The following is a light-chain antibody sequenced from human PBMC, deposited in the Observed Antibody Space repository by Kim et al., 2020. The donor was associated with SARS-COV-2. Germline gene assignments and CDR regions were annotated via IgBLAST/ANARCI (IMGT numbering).Light chain of an antibody. CDR1: CSNIGTGYD. Sequence: GQGVTTSWTRSCSNIGTGYDVRWYQQLPRTAPKLIICGNSKRPSGVPDRFSGSTAGTSASPAITGLQAEDEADYYCQSYDSSLREVFGGGTQLTVL. CDR3: QSYDSSLREV. V-gene: IGLV1-40*01. J-gene: IGLJ3*02. CDR2: GNS.